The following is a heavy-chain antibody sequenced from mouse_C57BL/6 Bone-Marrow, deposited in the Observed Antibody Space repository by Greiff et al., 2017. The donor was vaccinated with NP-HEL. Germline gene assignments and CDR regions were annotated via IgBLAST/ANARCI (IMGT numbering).Heavy chain of an antibody. D-gene: IGHD1-1*01. J-gene: IGHJ1*03. CDR1: DSEVFPIAY. Sequence: VQLQQSGSELRSPGSSVKLSCKDFDSEVFPIAYMSWVRQKPGHGFEWIGGILPSIGRTIYGEKFEDKAKLDADTLSNTAYLELNSLTSEDSAIYDCARGATTLVARYFDVWGTGTTVTVSS. CDR2: ILPSIGRT. V-gene: IGHV15-2*01. CDR3: ARGATTLVARYFDV.